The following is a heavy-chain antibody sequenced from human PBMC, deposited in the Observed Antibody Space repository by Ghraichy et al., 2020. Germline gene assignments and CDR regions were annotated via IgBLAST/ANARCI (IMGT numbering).Heavy chain of an antibody. CDR1: GYTLTELS. CDR2: FDPEDGET. D-gene: IGHD5-24*01. CDR3: ATTPRDGYNYDAFDI. J-gene: IGHJ3*02. Sequence: ASVKVSCKVSGYTLTELSMHWVRQAPGKGLEWMGGFDPEDGETIYAQKFQGRVTMTEDTSTDTAYMELSSLRSEDTAVYYCATTPRDGYNYDAFDIWGQGTMVTVSS. V-gene: IGHV1-24*01.